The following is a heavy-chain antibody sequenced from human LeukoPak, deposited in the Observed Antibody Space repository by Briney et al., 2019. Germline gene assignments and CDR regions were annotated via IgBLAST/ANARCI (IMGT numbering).Heavy chain of an antibody. CDR1: GFTFSSYD. CDR3: AELGITMIGGV. Sequence: GGSLRLSCAASGFTFSSYDMNWVRQAPGKGLEWVSFISNSGSTIYYADSVKGRFTISRDNAKNSLYLQMNSLRAEDTAVYYCAELGITMIGGVWGKGTTVTISS. D-gene: IGHD3-10*02. J-gene: IGHJ6*04. V-gene: IGHV3-48*03. CDR2: ISNSGSTI.